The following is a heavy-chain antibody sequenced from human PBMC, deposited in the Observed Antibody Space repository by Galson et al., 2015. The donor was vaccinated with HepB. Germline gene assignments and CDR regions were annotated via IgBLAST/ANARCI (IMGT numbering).Heavy chain of an antibody. CDR3: TTDPSPRGLIVVSAYGAFDI. V-gene: IGHV3-15*01. D-gene: IGHD2-21*01. Sequence: SLRLSCAASGFTFSNAWMSWVRQAPGKGLEWVGRIKSKTDGGTTDYAAPVKGRFTISRDDSKNTLYLQMNSLKTEDTAVYYCTTDPSPRGLIVVSAYGAFDIWGQGTMVTVSS. CDR2: IKSKTDGGTT. CDR1: GFTFSNAW. J-gene: IGHJ3*02.